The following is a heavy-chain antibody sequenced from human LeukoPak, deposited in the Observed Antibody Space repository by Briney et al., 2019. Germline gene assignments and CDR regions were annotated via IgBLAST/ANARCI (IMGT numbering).Heavy chain of an antibody. CDR2: ISGSGSDGST. J-gene: IGHJ4*02. D-gene: IGHD2-8*02. CDR1: RFTFSSYG. V-gene: IGHV3-23*01. Sequence: GGSLRLSCAASRFTFSSYGMSWVGQAPGKGREWVAGISGSGSDGSTYYADSVEGRFTISRDNSKNTLYLQMNSLRAEDAAVYYCAKAPLGRCTGAICYFFDYWGQGALVTVSS. CDR3: AKAPLGRCTGAICYFFDY.